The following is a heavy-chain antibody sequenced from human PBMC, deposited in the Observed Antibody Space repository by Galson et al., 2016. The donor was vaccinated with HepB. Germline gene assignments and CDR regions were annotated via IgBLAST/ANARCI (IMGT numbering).Heavy chain of an antibody. D-gene: IGHD1-26*01. CDR3: ARGGGTQTNQGCDS. J-gene: IGHJ4*02. CDR1: GLTISGHW. Sequence: SLRLPCAAAGLTISGHWMHWVRQAPGKRLMWIAHTKSDGNNKHYANSVKGRFTISRDYAKNTVYLEITSLREEDTAVYYCARGGGTQTNQGCDSWGQGTLVTVSS. CDR2: TKSDGNNK. V-gene: IGHV3-74*01.